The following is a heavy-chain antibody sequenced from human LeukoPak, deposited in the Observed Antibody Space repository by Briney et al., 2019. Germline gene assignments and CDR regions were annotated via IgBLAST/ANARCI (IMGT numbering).Heavy chain of an antibody. CDR3: AISSGSYQHPFDY. J-gene: IGHJ4*02. Sequence: HGESLKISCKGSGYSFTSYWIGWVRQMPGKGLEWMGIIYPGDSDTRYSPSFQGQVTISADKSISTAYLQWSSLKASDTAMYYCAISSGSYQHPFDYRGQGTLVTVSS. V-gene: IGHV5-51*01. CDR1: GYSFTSYW. CDR2: IYPGDSDT. D-gene: IGHD1-26*01.